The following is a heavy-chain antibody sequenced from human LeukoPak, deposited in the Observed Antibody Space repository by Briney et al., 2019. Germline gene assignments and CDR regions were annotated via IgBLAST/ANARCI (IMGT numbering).Heavy chain of an antibody. V-gene: IGHV1-8*01. D-gene: IGHD5-18*01. Sequence: GASVKVSCKASGYTFTSYDINWVRQATGQGLEWMGWMNPNRGNTGYAQKFQGRVTMTRNTSISTAYMELSSLRSEDTAVYYCARMDTAILYYYYYGMDVWGQGTTVTVSS. J-gene: IGHJ6*02. CDR3: ARMDTAILYYYYYGMDV. CDR2: MNPNRGNT. CDR1: GYTFTSYD.